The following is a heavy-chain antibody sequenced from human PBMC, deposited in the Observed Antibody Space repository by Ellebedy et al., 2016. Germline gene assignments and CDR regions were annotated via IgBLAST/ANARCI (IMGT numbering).Heavy chain of an antibody. CDR2: ISYTGDT. D-gene: IGHD3-10*01. Sequence: SETLSLXCTVSADSISSYFWTWIRRPPGKGLEWIGYISYTGDTNYNPSLKSRVTISRDTSKNQFSLKLSSVTAADTAVYYCARDKDYSSTKGGFDPWGQGTLVTVPS. J-gene: IGHJ5*02. CDR1: ADSISSYF. CDR3: ARDKDYSSTKGGFDP. V-gene: IGHV4-59*01.